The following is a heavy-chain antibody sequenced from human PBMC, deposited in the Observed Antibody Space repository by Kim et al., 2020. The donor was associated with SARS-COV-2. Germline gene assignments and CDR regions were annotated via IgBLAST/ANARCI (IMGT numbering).Heavy chain of an antibody. J-gene: IGHJ4*02. V-gene: IGHV4-39*01. CDR3: ARAGSSSWYEPYFDY. D-gene: IGHD6-13*01. Sequence: PSLKSRVTISVDTSKNQFSLKLSSVTAADTAVYYCARAGSSSWYEPYFDYWGQGTLVTVSS.